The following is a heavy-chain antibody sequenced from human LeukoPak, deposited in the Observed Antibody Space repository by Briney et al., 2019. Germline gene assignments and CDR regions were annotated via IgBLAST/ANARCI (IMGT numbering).Heavy chain of an antibody. CDR1: GFTFSSYA. V-gene: IGHV3-21*01. CDR2: ISSSSSYI. J-gene: IGHJ4*02. CDR3: AKGSLITMVRGVITKAK. Sequence: PGGSLRLSCAASGFTFSSYAMSWVRQAPGKGLEWVSSISSSSSYIYYADSVKGRFTISRDNAKNSLYLQMNSLRAEDTAVYYCAKGSLITMVRGVITKAKWGQGTLVTVSS. D-gene: IGHD3-10*01.